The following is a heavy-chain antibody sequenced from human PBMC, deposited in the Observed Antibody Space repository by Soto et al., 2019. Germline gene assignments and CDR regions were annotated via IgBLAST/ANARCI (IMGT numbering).Heavy chain of an antibody. Sequence: PSETLSLTCTVSGGSISSYYWSWIRQPPGKGLEWIGYIYYSGSTNYNPSLKSRVTISVDTSKNQFSLKLSSVTAADTAVYYCARGTSIAARPVDYWGQGTLVTVSS. J-gene: IGHJ4*02. CDR3: ARGTSIAARPVDY. D-gene: IGHD6-6*01. CDR2: IYYSGST. CDR1: GGSISSYY. V-gene: IGHV4-59*01.